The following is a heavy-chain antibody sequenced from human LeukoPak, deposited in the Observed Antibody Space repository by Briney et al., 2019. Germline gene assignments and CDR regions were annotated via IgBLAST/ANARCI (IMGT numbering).Heavy chain of an antibody. CDR1: GYTFTNYG. CDR3: ARFPGYCSGGSCYPGFDS. D-gene: IGHD2-15*01. V-gene: IGHV1-18*01. Sequence: ASVTVSCKASGYTFTNYGITWVRQAPGQGLEWMGWINSYNGKTHYVQNLQGRVTMTADTSTSIAYMELRSLTSDDTAVYYCARFPGYCSGGSCYPGFDSWGQGTLVTVSS. J-gene: IGHJ5*01. CDR2: INSYNGKT.